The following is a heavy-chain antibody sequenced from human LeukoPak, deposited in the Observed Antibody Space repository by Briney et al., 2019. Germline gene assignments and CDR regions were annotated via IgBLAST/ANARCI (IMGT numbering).Heavy chain of an antibody. V-gene: IGHV1-69*01. CDR2: IIPIFGTA. D-gene: IGHD3-3*01. CDR1: GFTFSSYA. J-gene: IGHJ4*02. Sequence: GGSLRLSCAASGFTFSSYAISWVRQAPGQGLEWMGGIIPIFGTANYAQKFQGRVTITADESTSTAYMELSSLRSEDTAVYYCARGGVPRSEGFFDYWGQGTLVTVSS. CDR3: ARGGVPRSEGFFDY.